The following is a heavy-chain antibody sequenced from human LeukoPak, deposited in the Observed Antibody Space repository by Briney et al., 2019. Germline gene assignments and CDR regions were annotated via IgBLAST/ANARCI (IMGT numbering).Heavy chain of an antibody. CDR2: IYYSGST. Sequence: PSETLSLTCTVSGGSISSYYGSWIRQPPGKGLERIGYIYYSGSTNYNPSLKSRVTISVDTSKNQFSLKLSSVTAADTAVYYCARSRSGSLINYYLDVWGKGTTVTVSS. CDR1: GGSISSYY. D-gene: IGHD1-26*01. CDR3: ARSRSGSLINYYLDV. V-gene: IGHV4-59*01. J-gene: IGHJ6*03.